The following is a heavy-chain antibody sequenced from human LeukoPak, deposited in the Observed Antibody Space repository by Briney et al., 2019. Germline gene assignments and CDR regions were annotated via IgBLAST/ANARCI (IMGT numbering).Heavy chain of an antibody. J-gene: IGHJ4*02. CDR3: WYSGYEWGFDY. CDR1: GGSFSGYY. D-gene: IGHD5-12*01. Sequence: PETPSLTCAVYGGSFSGYYWSWIRQPPGKGLEWIGEINHSGSTNYNPSLKSRVTISVDTSKNQFSLKLSSVTAADTAVYYCWYSGYEWGFDYWGQGTMVTVSS. V-gene: IGHV4-34*01. CDR2: INHSGST.